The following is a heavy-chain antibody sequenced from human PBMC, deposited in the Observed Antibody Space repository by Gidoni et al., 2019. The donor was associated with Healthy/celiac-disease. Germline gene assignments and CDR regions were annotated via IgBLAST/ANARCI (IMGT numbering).Heavy chain of an antibody. CDR1: AGTFSSYA. Sequence: QVPLVQSGAAVQKPGFSVTVSCKASAGTFSSYAIRRVRQAPGHGLEWMGGIITIFGTANYAQKLQGRVTITADKYTSTDYMELSSLRAEDTAVYYWAGVYYESSGYQTYYYYYGMDVWGQGTTVTVSS. J-gene: IGHJ6*02. V-gene: IGHV1-69*06. CDR3: AGVYYESSGYQTYYYYYGMDV. D-gene: IGHD3-22*01. CDR2: IITIFGTA.